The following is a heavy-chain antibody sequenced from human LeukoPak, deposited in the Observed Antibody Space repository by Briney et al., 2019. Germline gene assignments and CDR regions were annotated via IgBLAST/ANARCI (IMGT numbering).Heavy chain of an antibody. Sequence: QPGGSLRLSCAASVFFFRHYAMHWVRQTPGKGLEWVSGISGDGDSTFYADSVKGRFTISRDSSKNTVHLQMNILRAEDTAIYYCTKDRRQHYYASGSYLNWFDPWGQGTLVTVSS. J-gene: IGHJ5*02. CDR3: TKDRRQHYYASGSYLNWFDP. CDR2: ISGDGDST. D-gene: IGHD3-10*01. V-gene: IGHV3-23*01. CDR1: VFFFRHYA.